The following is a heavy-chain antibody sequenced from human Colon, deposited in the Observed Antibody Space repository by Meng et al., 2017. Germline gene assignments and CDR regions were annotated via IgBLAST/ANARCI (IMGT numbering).Heavy chain of an antibody. J-gene: IGHJ2*01. CDR1: GFTFSNYG. CDR3: ARDIYNSGGKYFDL. Sequence: GDLVESGGGVVQPGRSLRLSCAASGFTFSNYGMHWVRQAPGKGLEWVAHIRFDGTIQYYVQFVKGRFTVSRDDSKSTLYLQMDSLRVEDTAVYYCARDIYNSGGKYFDLWGRGTLVTVSS. D-gene: IGHD2-15*01. CDR2: IRFDGTIQ. V-gene: IGHV3-33*01.